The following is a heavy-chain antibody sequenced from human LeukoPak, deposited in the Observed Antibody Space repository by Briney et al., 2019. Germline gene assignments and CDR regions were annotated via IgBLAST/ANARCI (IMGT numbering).Heavy chain of an antibody. Sequence: PSETLSLTCTVSGGSISSGSYYWSWIRQPAGKGLEWIVRIYTSGSTNYNPSLKSRVTISVDTFKNQFSLKLSSVTAADTAVYYCAREERWLQSPYFDYWGQGTLVTVSS. CDR3: AREERWLQSPYFDY. D-gene: IGHD5-24*01. CDR2: IYTSGST. V-gene: IGHV4-61*02. J-gene: IGHJ4*02. CDR1: GGSISSGSYY.